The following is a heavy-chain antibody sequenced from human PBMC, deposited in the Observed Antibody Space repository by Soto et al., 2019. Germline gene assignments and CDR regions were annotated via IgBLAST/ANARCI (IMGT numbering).Heavy chain of an antibody. CDR3: ARAFFYQGSDSRGYSFDAFDF. D-gene: IGHD3-22*01. J-gene: IGHJ3*01. Sequence: QVQLVQSGAEVKKPGASVKVSCKASGYTFTSSGTSWVRQAPGQGLEWMGWISAHTGSSEYAQRFQGRVTMTTDRSTSTAYMELRSLRSDDRAVYYCARAFFYQGSDSRGYSFDAFDFWGPGTLVTVSS. CDR1: GYTFTSSG. CDR2: ISAHTGSS. V-gene: IGHV1-18*01.